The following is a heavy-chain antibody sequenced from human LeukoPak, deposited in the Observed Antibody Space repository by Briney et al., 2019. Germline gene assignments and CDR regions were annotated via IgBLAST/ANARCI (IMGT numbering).Heavy chain of an antibody. CDR3: ARDKVGIGAAGTKSNYFDY. J-gene: IGHJ4*02. CDR2: IDPNSGGT. D-gene: IGHD6-13*01. CDR1: GFSFPGYY. Sequence: GASVKVSCKSSGFSFPGYYIHWVRQAPGQGLEWMGWIDPNSGGTNYEQKFQGRVTMTRDTSISIAFMELSSLRADDTAVYYCARDKVGIGAAGTKSNYFDYWGQGTLVTVSS. V-gene: IGHV1-2*02.